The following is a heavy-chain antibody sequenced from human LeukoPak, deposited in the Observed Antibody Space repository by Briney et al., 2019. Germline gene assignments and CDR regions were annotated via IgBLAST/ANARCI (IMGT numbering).Heavy chain of an antibody. J-gene: IGHJ4*02. V-gene: IGHV4-39*07. CDR3: ARLRGAFDY. CDR2: AYYSGST. Sequence: SETLSLTCTVSGGSISSSSYFWGWIPQPPGRDLEWIGSAYYSGSTYYNPSPKSRVTISVDTSKTQFSLRLSSVTAADTAVYYCARLRGAFDYWGQGTLVTVSS. D-gene: IGHD3-16*01. CDR1: GGSISSSSYF.